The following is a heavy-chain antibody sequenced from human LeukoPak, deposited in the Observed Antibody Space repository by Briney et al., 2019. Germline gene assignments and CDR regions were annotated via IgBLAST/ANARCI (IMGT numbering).Heavy chain of an antibody. CDR3: ARGSAALYYFDF. J-gene: IGHJ4*02. CDR1: GFTFSSYG. Sequence: GGSLRLSCAASGFTFSSYGMHWVRQAPGKGLEWVALIWYDGSDIYYADSVKGRFIISRDNSKNTLYLQMNTLRAEDTAVYYCARGSAALYYFDFWGQGTLVAVSS. V-gene: IGHV3-33*01. CDR2: IWYDGSDI. D-gene: IGHD2-2*01.